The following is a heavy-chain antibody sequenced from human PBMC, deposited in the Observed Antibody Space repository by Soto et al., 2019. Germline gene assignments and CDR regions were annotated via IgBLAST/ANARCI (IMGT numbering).Heavy chain of an antibody. V-gene: IGHV1-69*13. D-gene: IGHD3-10*01. J-gene: IGHJ3*02. CDR1: GGTFSSHA. CDR2: IIPIFGTA. CDR3: ARGILYYGSGISAFDI. Sequence: SVKVSCKASGGTFSSHAISWVRQAPGQGLEWMGGIIPIFGTANYAQKFQGRDTITADESTSTAYMELSSQRSQDTAVYHCARGILYYGSGISAFDIWGQGTMVTVSS.